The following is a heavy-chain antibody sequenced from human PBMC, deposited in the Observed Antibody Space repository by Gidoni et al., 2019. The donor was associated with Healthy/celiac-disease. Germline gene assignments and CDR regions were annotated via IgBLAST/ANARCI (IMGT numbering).Heavy chain of an antibody. CDR3: ARLQNASKRGFDP. V-gene: IGHV4-39*01. CDR1: GGSISSSSYY. Sequence: QLQLQESGPGLVKPSETLSLTCTVSGGSISSSSYYWGWIRQPPGKGLEWIGSIYYSGSTYYNPSLKSRVTISVDTSKNQFSLKLSSVTAADTAVYYCARLQNASKRGFDPWGQGTLVTVSS. D-gene: IGHD2-2*01. J-gene: IGHJ5*02. CDR2: IYYSGST.